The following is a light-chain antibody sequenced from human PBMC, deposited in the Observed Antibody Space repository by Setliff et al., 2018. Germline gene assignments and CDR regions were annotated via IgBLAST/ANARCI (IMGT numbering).Light chain of an antibody. CDR1: SSDVGGYNY. V-gene: IGLV2-8*01. J-gene: IGLJ1*01. Sequence: QSALTQPPSASGSPGQSVTISCTGTSSDVGGYNYVSWYQQHPGKAPKLMICEVSKRPSGVPDRFSGSKSGNTASLTVSGLQAEDEADYYCSSYAGSNNPYVFGTGTKVTVL. CDR3: SSYAGSNNPYV. CDR2: EVS.